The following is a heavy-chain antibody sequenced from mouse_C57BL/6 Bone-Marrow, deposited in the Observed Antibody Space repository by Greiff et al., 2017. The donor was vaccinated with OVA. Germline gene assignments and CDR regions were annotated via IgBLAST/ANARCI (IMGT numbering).Heavy chain of an antibody. J-gene: IGHJ4*01. CDR2: ISSGGSYT. CDR3: ARRPGYYAMDY. CDR1: GFTFSSYG. Sequence: EVKVVESGGDLVKPGGSLKLSCAASGFTFSSYGMSWVRQTPDKRLEWVATISSGGSYTYYPDSVKGRFTISRDNAKNTLYLQMSSLKSEDTAMYYCARRPGYYAMDYWGQGTSVTVSS. V-gene: IGHV5-6*02.